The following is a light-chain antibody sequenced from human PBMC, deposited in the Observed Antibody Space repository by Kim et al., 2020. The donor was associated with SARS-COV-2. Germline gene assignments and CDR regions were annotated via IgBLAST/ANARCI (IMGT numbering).Light chain of an antibody. J-gene: IGKJ2*01. CDR1: QTITTW. Sequence: SAYVGDRVTITCRASQTITTWLAWYQQKPGRAPKLLIYDASSLKSGVPSRFSGSGSGTEFTLTISSLQPDDFATYYCQQYNSYSYTFGQGTKLEI. CDR3: QQYNSYSYT. CDR2: DAS. V-gene: IGKV1-5*01.